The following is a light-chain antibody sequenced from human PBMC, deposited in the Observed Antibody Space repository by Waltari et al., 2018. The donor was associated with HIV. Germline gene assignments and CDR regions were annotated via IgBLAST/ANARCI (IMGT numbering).Light chain of an antibody. Sequence: QSALTQPASVSGSPGQSITISCTGTSSDVGGYNYVSWYQQPPDEAPKLMIYDVSKRPSGVSDRFSASKSGNTASLTISGLQAEDEGDYYCSSYTRSSTWVFGGGTKLTVL. V-gene: IGLV2-14*01. CDR1: SSDVGGYNY. CDR2: DVS. J-gene: IGLJ3*02. CDR3: SSYTRSSTWV.